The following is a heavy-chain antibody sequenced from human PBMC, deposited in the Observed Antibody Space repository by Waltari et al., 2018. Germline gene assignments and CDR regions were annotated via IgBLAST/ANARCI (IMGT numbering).Heavy chain of an antibody. V-gene: IGHV3-11*01. J-gene: IGHJ4*02. CDR2: ISSLDNII. Sequence: QVQLVESGGGLVNPGGSLRLSCAASGFSFSDYYMTWIRQAPGKGLEWIAYISSLDNIIYHADSVKGRFTISRDNAKNSLFLQMKSLRAEDTAVYYCARAREQNYDFWSGYSFYFDHWGQGALVTVSS. CDR1: GFSFSDYY. D-gene: IGHD3-3*01. CDR3: ARAREQNYDFWSGYSFYFDH.